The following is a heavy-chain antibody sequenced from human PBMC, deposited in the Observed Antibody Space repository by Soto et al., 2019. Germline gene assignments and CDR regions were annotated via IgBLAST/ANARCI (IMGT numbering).Heavy chain of an antibody. CDR2: ISSDGSST. CDR3: ARPVVYSGYDRVFFDY. V-gene: IGHV3-74*01. Sequence: RLSCAASGFSFSNSWMHWVRQAPGKGLVWVSRISSDGSSTNYADSVKGRFIISRDNAKNTLYLQMNILRAEDTAVYYCARPVVYSGYDRVFFDYWGQGTLVTVSS. CDR1: GFSFSNSW. D-gene: IGHD5-12*01. J-gene: IGHJ4*02.